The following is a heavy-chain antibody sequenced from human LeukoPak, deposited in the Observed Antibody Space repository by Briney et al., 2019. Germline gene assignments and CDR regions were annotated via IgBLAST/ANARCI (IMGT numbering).Heavy chain of an antibody. CDR1: GFTFSSYA. CDR2: ISGSGGST. CDR3: AKDRGVTAVADPFDY. V-gene: IGHV3-23*01. Sequence: GGSLRLSCAASGFTFSSYAMSWVRQAPGEGLEWVSAISGSGGSTYYADSVKGRFTISRDNSKNTLYLQMNSLRAEDTAVYYCAKDRGVTAVADPFDYWGQGTLVTVSS. J-gene: IGHJ4*02. D-gene: IGHD6-19*01.